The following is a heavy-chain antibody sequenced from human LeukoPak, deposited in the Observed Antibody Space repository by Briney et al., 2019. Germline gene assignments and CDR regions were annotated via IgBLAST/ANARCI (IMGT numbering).Heavy chain of an antibody. Sequence: ASVKVSCKASGYTLTSHAITWVRRAPGQGLEWMGWISTYNGNTNYAQKLRGRVTMTTDTSTSTAYMELRSLRFDDTAVYYCAKGRDYYGSGSYSGIDYWGQGTLVTVSS. D-gene: IGHD3-10*01. CDR1: GYTLTSHA. CDR2: ISTYNGNT. V-gene: IGHV1-18*01. CDR3: AKGRDYYGSGSYSGIDY. J-gene: IGHJ4*02.